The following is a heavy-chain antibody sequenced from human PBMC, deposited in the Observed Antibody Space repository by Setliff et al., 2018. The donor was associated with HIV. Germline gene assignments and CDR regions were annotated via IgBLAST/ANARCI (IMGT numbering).Heavy chain of an antibody. CDR1: GFSFSRHY. J-gene: IGHJ4*02. V-gene: IGHV3-48*01. D-gene: IGHD1-1*01. Sequence: SCKASGFSFSRHYMHWVRQAPGKGLEWISYINREETTEWYADSVKGRFIISRDNAKNSLYLQMSSLRAEDTAVYFCVRDINWAFDYWGQGILVTVSS. CDR2: INREETTE. CDR3: VRDINWAFDY.